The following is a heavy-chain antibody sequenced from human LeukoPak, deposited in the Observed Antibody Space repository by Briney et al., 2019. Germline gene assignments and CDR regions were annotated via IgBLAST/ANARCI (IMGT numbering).Heavy chain of an antibody. CDR2: IIGSSSYI. D-gene: IGHD6-13*01. Sequence: GGALGPSAAPSGFTSIAYIRNGVAQAPGRGRGWVSPIIGSSSYIYYADSVKGRFTISRDNAKNSLYLQMNSLRAEDTAVYYCAREVYSYSWYPHRGGFDFWGQGTMVTVSS. J-gene: IGHJ3*01. V-gene: IGHV3-21*01. CDR3: AREVYSYSWYPHRGGFDF. CDR1: GFTSIAYI.